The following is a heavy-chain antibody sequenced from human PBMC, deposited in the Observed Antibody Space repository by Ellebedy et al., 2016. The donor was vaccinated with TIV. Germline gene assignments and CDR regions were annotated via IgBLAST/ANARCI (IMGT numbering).Heavy chain of an antibody. CDR1: GYSFTTLA. D-gene: IGHD3-22*01. CDR3: ARRNVDEDNIGYPYFFDY. CDR2: ISTSNGNT. Sequence: ASVKVSXXASGYSFTTLAIAWVRQAPGQGLEWLGWISTSNGNTNYARKVQGRVTMTTDTSTSTAYMELRSLRYDDTAIYYCARRNVDEDNIGYPYFFDYWGQGTLVTVSS. V-gene: IGHV1-18*04. J-gene: IGHJ4*02.